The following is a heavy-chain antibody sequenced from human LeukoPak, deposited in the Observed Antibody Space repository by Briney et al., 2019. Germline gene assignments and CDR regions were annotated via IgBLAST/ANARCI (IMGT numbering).Heavy chain of an antibody. CDR2: ISNDGGYN. J-gene: IGHJ4*02. V-gene: IGHV3-30*04. CDR1: GFTFIYT. D-gene: IGHD2-2*01. CDR3: ARERASCYFDY. Sequence: PGGSLRLSCAASGFTFIYTMHWFRQAPGKGLEWVAVISNDGGYNNYADSVRGRFTISRDNSKNTVYLQMNSLRSEDTAVYYCARERASCYFDYWGQGTLVTVSS.